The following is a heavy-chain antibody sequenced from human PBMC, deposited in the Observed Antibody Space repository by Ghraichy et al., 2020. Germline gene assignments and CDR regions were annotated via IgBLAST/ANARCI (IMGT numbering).Heavy chain of an antibody. Sequence: GGSLRLSCAASGFTFSSYWMSWVRQAPGKGLEWVANIKQDGSEKYYVDSVKGRFTISRDNAKNSLYLQMNSLRAEDTVVYYCAREAGLVVVINSGPFDIWGQGTMVTVSS. CDR3: AREAGLVVVINSGPFDI. CDR1: GFTFSSYW. J-gene: IGHJ3*02. CDR2: IKQDGSEK. D-gene: IGHD3-22*01. V-gene: IGHV3-7*01.